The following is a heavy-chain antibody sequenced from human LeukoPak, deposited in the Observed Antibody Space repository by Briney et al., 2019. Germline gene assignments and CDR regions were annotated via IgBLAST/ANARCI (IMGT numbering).Heavy chain of an antibody. Sequence: SETLSLTCTVSGGSISSGSYYWSWIRQPAGKGLEWIGRIYTSGSTNYNPSLKSRVTISVDTSKNQFSLKLSSVTAADTAVYYCARASSGYSYAFDYWGQGTLVTVSS. CDR2: IYTSGST. V-gene: IGHV4-61*02. CDR1: GGSISSGSYY. CDR3: ARASSGYSYAFDY. J-gene: IGHJ4*02. D-gene: IGHD5-18*01.